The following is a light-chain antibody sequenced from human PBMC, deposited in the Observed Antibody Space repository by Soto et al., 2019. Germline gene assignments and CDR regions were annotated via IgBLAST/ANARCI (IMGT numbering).Light chain of an antibody. CDR1: QSVSSN. J-gene: IGKJ2*01. Sequence: EIVMTQSPATLSVSPGERATLSCRASQSVSSNLAWYQQKPGQAPRLLIYGASTRATGIPDRFSGSGSGTEFTLTISRLQSEDFAVYYCQQYNNWPPYTFGQGTKLDIK. CDR2: GAS. CDR3: QQYNNWPPYT. V-gene: IGKV3-15*01.